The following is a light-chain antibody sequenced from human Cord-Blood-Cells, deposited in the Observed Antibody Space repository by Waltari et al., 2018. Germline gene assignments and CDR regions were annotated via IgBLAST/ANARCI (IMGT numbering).Light chain of an antibody. Sequence: QSALTQPASVSGSPGQSITIPCTGTSRDVGGYNYVSVYQQQPGKAPKLIIYEVSNRPSGFSNRFSGAKSGNTASLTIAGLQAEDEAYYYCSSYTSSSTYVFGTGTKVTVL. CDR1: SRDVGGYNY. V-gene: IGLV2-14*01. CDR2: EVS. J-gene: IGLJ1*01. CDR3: SSYTSSSTYV.